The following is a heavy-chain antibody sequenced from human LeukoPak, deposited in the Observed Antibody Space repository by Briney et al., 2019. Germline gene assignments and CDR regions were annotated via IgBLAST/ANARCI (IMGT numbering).Heavy chain of an antibody. CDR2: IYYSGST. CDR1: GGSISSNY. D-gene: IGHD6-6*01. Sequence: SGTLSLTCTVSGGSISSNYWSWNRQPPGKGLEWIGYIYYSGSTNYNPSLKSRVTISVDTSKNQFSLKLSSVTAADTAVYYCARESVAARRFDYWGQGTLVTVSS. V-gene: IGHV4-59*01. J-gene: IGHJ4*02. CDR3: ARESVAARRFDY.